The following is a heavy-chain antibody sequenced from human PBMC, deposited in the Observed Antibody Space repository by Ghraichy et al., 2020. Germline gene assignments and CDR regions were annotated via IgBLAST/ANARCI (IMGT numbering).Heavy chain of an antibody. J-gene: IGHJ6*02. CDR3: AGGFGDGSASYYCYGMDV. CDR2: IFYSGDT. V-gene: IGHV4-59*01. Sequence: SETLSLTCTVSGGSISTYYWSWIRLPPGKGLEWIGYIFYSGDTNYNPSLNSRVTISLDTSKTQFSLKLRSVTAADTAVYYCAGGFGDGSASYYCYGMDVWGHGTTVTVSS. D-gene: IGHD5-24*01. CDR1: GGSISTYY.